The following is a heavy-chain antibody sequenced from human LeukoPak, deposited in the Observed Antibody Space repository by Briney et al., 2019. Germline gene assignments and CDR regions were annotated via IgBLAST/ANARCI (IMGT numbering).Heavy chain of an antibody. D-gene: IGHD5-24*01. CDR1: GFTFKDYG. V-gene: IGHV3-20*04. CDR2: INRNGDSL. J-gene: IGHJ4*02. CDR3: ARRIEMATIGFDH. Sequence: GGSLRLSCAASGFTFKDYGMTWIRQAPGKGLEWVSGINRNGDSLGYADSVKGRFTISRNNAKNSLYLQMDNLRAEDTAFYCCARRIEMATIGFDHWGQGALVTVSS.